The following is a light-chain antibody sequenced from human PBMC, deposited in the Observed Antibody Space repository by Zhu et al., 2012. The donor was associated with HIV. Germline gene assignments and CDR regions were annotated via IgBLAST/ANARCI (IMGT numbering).Light chain of an antibody. CDR2: DTS. V-gene: IGKV3-11*01. CDR1: GSVRSF. CDR3: QQYNDWPPLT. Sequence: IVLTQSPATLSLSPGERATVSCRASGSVRSFLAWYQQKPGQAPRLLIYDTSKRATGIPARFSGSGSGTEFTLTISSLQSEDFALYYCQQYNDWPPLTFGGGPGWRSN. J-gene: IGKJ4*01.